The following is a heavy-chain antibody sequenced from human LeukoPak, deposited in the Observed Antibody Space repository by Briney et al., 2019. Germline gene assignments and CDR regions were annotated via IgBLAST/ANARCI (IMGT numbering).Heavy chain of an antibody. CDR1: GFDVSTTY. J-gene: IGHJ5*02. CDR3: ARDGAGYYEGGWFDP. V-gene: IGHV3-66*01. D-gene: IGHD3-22*01. CDR2: IYSIGST. Sequence: GGSLRLSCEVSGFDVSTTYMNWVRQAPGKGLEWVSVIYSIGSTYFADSVKGRFSMSRDISKNTLYLQMNSLRAEDTGVYYCARDGAGYYEGGWFDPWGQGTLVTVSS.